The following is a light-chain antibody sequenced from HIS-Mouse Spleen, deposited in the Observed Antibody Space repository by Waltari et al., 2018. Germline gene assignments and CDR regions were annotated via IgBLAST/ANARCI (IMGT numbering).Light chain of an antibody. J-gene: IGLJ1*01. CDR2: DVS. V-gene: IGLV2-11*01. CDR3: CSYAGSYTGV. Sequence: QSALTHPRSVSGSPGTSVTTPCPATSRHVVGYNYVSWYQPHPGKAPKLMIYDVSKRPSGVPDRFSGSKSGNTASLTISGLQAEDEADYYCCSYAGSYTGVFGTGTKVTVL. CDR1: SRHVVGYNY.